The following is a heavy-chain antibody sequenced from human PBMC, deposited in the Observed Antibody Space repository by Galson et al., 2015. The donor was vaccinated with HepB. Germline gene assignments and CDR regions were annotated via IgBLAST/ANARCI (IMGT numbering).Heavy chain of an antibody. D-gene: IGHD1-14*01. Sequence: ETLSLTCTVSGAFITNYYWSWIRQPPGKGLQWIGYIYYSGSTNYNPSLKSRVTISLDMSKNQFSLKLSSVTAADTAVYYCARAGTTTYYYSDGMDVVGQGTAVTVSS. J-gene: IGHJ6*02. CDR1: GAFITNYY. V-gene: IGHV4-59*01. CDR2: IYYSGST. CDR3: ARAGTTTYYYSDGMDV.